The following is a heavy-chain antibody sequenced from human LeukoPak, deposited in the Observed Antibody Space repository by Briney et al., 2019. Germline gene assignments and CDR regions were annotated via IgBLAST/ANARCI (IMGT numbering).Heavy chain of an antibody. CDR2: IGPDGGTT. CDR3: ARGAQLTDY. J-gene: IGHJ4*02. V-gene: IGHV3-64*01. CDR1: GFTFYTYG. D-gene: IGHD6-13*01. Sequence: GGSQRLSCTASGFTFYTYGMHWVRQAPGKGLEYVSGIGPDGGTTYYANSVKGRFTISRDNSKYMLYLQMGSLTADDMAVYYCARGAQLTDYWGQGTLVTVSS.